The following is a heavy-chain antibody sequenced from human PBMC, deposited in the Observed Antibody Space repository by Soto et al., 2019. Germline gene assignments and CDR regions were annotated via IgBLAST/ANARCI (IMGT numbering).Heavy chain of an antibody. Sequence: QVQLVQSGAEVKKPGSSVKVSCKASGGTFSSYAISWVRQAPGQGLEWMGGIIPIFGTANYAQKFQGRVTITADESTSTAYMELSSLRSEDTAVYYCARAARYSGYDGRNVYYYGMDVWGQGTTVTVSS. CDR3: ARAARYSGYDGRNVYYYGMDV. CDR1: GGTFSSYA. J-gene: IGHJ6*02. CDR2: IIPIFGTA. D-gene: IGHD5-12*01. V-gene: IGHV1-69*01.